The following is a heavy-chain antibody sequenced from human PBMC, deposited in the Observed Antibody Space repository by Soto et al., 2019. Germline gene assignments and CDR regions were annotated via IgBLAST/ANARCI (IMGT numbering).Heavy chain of an antibody. CDR3: ARAGAATLSDY. CDR1: GGFISNYY. J-gene: IGHJ4*02. Sequence: QVQLQESGPGLVKASETLSLTCTVSGGFISNYYCSWIRQPPGKGLEWIGYIYYSGSANYNPSLKSRVPISVDTSKNQFSLKLSSVTAADTAGYYCARAGAATLSDYWGQGTLVTGSS. CDR2: IYYSGSA. D-gene: IGHD2-15*01. V-gene: IGHV4-59*01.